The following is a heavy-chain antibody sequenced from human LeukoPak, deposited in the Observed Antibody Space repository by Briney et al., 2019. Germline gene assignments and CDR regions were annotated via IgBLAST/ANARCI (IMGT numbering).Heavy chain of an antibody. CDR1: GFTFTSYG. V-gene: IGHV1-18*01. Sequence: VPGNVSCQASGFTFTSYGISWVREAPGQALEWMGWIIAYNGNTNYAQKLQGRVTMTTDTSTSTAYMELRSLRSDDTAVYYCASDGRSWYTKSWGQGTLVTVSS. CDR2: IIAYNGNT. D-gene: IGHD6-13*01. J-gene: IGHJ5*02. CDR3: ASDGRSWYTKS.